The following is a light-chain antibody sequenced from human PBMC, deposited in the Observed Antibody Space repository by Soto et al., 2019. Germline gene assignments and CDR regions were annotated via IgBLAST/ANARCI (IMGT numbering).Light chain of an antibody. Sequence: VLTQSPATLSVTKGESATLSCTASQSVISHLAWYQQKPGLAPRLLIYGASTRATGSPARFSGSGSGTEFTLTISSLQSEDFAVYYCQHYNTWPWTFGQGTKVDIK. J-gene: IGKJ1*01. V-gene: IGKV3-15*01. CDR2: GAS. CDR3: QHYNTWPWT. CDR1: QSVISH.